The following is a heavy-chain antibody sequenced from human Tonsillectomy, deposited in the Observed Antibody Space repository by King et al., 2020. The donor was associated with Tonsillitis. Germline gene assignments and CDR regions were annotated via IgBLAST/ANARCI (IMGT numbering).Heavy chain of an antibody. Sequence: VQLVESGGGLVQPGGSLRLSCAASGFTFSAYTLGWVRQAPGKGLEWVSDINNSCDRKYYADSAKGRFTISRDNSKNTLFLQVNSLRAEDTAVYYCAKASSGGSAYDYWGQGTLVTVSS. J-gene: IGHJ4*02. CDR3: AKASSGGSAYDY. CDR2: INNSCDRK. V-gene: IGHV3-23*04. D-gene: IGHD2-15*01. CDR1: GFTFSAYT.